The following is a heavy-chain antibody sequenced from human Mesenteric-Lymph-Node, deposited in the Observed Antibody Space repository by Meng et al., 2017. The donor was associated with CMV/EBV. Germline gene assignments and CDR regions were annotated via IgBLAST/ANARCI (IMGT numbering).Heavy chain of an antibody. CDR1: GFTFSSYW. J-gene: IGHJ4*02. V-gene: IGHV3-74*01. CDR2: IRGDGGDA. Sequence: AVSGFTFSSYWMPWVRQAPGKGLVWVARIRGDGGDATYADSVKGRITISRDNAKNTLYLQMNSLRAEDTAMYYCGRDRVSGSGSLDYWGQGTLVTVSS. CDR3: GRDRVSGSGSLDY. D-gene: IGHD3-10*01.